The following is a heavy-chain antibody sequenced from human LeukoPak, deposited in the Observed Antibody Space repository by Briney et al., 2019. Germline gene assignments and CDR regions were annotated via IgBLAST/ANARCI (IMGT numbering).Heavy chain of an antibody. Sequence: ASMKVSCKASAYTFTGYYLHWVRQAPGQGPEWMGWIDPNNGDTEYAQKFQGRVTMTRVRSISTAYMELSRLTSDDTAVYYCARRSRNGLDAFDIWGQGTMVTVSS. CDR1: AYTFTGYY. CDR2: IDPNNGDT. J-gene: IGHJ3*02. D-gene: IGHD2-8*01. CDR3: ARRSRNGLDAFDI. V-gene: IGHV1-2*02.